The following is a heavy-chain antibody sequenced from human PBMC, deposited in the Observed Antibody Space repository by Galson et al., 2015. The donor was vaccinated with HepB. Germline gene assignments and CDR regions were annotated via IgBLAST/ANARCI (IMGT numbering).Heavy chain of an antibody. J-gene: IGHJ4*02. CDR1: GFTFSSYA. Sequence: SLRLSCAASGFTFSSYAMHWVRQAPGKGLEWVAVISYDGSNKYYADSVKGRFTISRDNSKNTLYLQMNSLRAEDTAVYYCARDRGVVPVFRGLLGYWGQGTLVTVSS. CDR3: ARDRGVVPVFRGLLGY. CDR2: ISYDGSNK. V-gene: IGHV3-30-3*01. D-gene: IGHD2-2*01.